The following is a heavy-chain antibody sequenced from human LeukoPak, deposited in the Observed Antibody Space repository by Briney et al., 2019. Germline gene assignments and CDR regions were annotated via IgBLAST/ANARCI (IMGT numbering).Heavy chain of an antibody. Sequence: SETLSLTCTVSGGSVSSGSYYWSWIRQPPGKGLEWIGYIYYSGSTNYNPSLKSRVTISVDTSKNQFSLKLSSVTAADTAVYYCARSSGYYWSYFDYWGQGTLVTVSS. V-gene: IGHV4-61*01. D-gene: IGHD3-22*01. CDR3: ARSSGYYWSYFDY. CDR2: IYYSGST. J-gene: IGHJ4*02. CDR1: GGSVSSGSYY.